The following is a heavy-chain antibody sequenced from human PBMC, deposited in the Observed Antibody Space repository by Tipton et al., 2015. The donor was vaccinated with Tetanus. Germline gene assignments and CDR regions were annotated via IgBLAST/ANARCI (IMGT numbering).Heavy chain of an antibody. D-gene: IGHD6-13*01. CDR2: ISHNGST. CDR3: ARGTWLYTSTYHRHWLDP. J-gene: IGHJ5*02. V-gene: IGHV4-4*02. CDR1: GGSISSNYW. Sequence: TLSLTCAVSGGSISSNYWWSWVRQSPGTGLEWIGEISHNGSTNYNPSLKSRVTISVDKSKNEFSLTLSSVTAADTAVYYCARGTWLYTSTYHRHWLDPWGQGTLVTVSS.